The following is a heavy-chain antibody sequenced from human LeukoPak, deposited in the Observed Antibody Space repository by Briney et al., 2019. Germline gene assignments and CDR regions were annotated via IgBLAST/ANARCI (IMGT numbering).Heavy chain of an antibody. CDR2: ISSSSSYI. V-gene: IGHV3-21*01. CDR3: ARYDSSGIDY. CDR1: GFTFSSYS. D-gene: IGHD3-22*01. J-gene: IGHJ4*02. Sequence: GGSLRLSCAASGFTFSSYSMNWVRQAPGKGLEWVSSISSSSSYIYYADSVKGRFTISRDNSKNTLYLQMNSLRAEDTAVYYCARYDSSGIDYWGQGTLVTVSS.